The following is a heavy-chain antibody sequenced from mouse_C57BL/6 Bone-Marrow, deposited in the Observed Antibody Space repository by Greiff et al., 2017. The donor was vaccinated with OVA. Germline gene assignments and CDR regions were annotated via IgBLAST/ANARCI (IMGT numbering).Heavy chain of an antibody. J-gene: IGHJ3*01. Sequence: EVKLVESGGGLVKPGGSLKLSCAASGFTFSDYGMHWVRQAPEKGLEWVAYISSGSSTIYYADTVKGRFTIARDNAKNTLFLQMTSLRSEDAAMYYCAIRGGFAYWGQGTLVTVSA. V-gene: IGHV5-17*01. CDR2: ISSGSSTI. D-gene: IGHD1-1*01. CDR3: AIRGGFAY. CDR1: GFTFSDYG.